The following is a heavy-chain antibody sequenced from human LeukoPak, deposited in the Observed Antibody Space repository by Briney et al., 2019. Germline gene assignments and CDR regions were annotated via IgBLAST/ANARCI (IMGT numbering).Heavy chain of an antibody. CDR1: GGSFSGYY. Sequence: SETLSLTCAVYGGSFSGYYWSWIRQPPGKGLEWIGEINHSGSTNYNPSLKSRVTISVDTSKNQFSLKLSSVTAADTAVYYCAGGRMTSRHFDYWGQGTLVTVSS. J-gene: IGHJ4*02. V-gene: IGHV4-34*01. D-gene: IGHD2-21*02. CDR2: INHSGST. CDR3: AGGRMTSRHFDY.